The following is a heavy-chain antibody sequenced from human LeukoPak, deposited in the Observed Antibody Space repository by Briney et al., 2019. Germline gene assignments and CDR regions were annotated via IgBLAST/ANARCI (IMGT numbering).Heavy chain of an antibody. CDR3: AKGLGRYGSGKIYFDY. V-gene: IGHV3-23*01. J-gene: IGHJ4*02. CDR2: ISGGGGST. D-gene: IGHD3-10*01. CDR1: GFTFSSYG. Sequence: PGGSLRLSCAASGFTFSSYGMSWVRQAPGKGLEWVSGISGGGGSTEYADSVKGRFTISRDNSKNTLYLQMNSLRAEDTAVYYCAKGLGRYGSGKIYFDYWGQGTLVTVSS.